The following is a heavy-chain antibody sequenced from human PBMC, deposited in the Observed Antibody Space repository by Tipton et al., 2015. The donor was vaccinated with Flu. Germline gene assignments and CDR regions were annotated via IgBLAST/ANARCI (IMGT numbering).Heavy chain of an antibody. CDR1: GFTFSNYR. J-gene: IGHJ4*02. Sequence: SLRLSCAASGFTFSNYRMTWARQAPGKGLEWVSNINRGGSEQHYVDSMKGRLTIYRDNAMNSVYLRIRSLRVEDTATYYCARGGNDWSAAAYWGRGSLVPVSS. CDR3: ARGGNDWSAAAY. D-gene: IGHD3-9*01. V-gene: IGHV3-7*01. CDR2: INRGGSEQ.